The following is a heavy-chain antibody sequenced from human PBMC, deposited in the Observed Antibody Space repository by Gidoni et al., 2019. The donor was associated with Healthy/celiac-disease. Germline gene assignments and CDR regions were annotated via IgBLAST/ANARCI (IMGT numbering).Heavy chain of an antibody. V-gene: IGHV3-30-3*01. CDR3: ARGTVRRGYQSFFLDY. J-gene: IGHJ4*02. CDR1: GFTFSSYA. Sequence: QVQLVESGGGVVQPGRSLSLSCAASGFTFSSYAMHWVRQAPGKGLEWVAVISYDGSNKYYADAVKGRFTISRDNSKNTLYLQMNSLRAEDTAVYYCARGTVRRGYQSFFLDYWGQGTLVTVSS. D-gene: IGHD3-3*01. CDR2: ISYDGSNK.